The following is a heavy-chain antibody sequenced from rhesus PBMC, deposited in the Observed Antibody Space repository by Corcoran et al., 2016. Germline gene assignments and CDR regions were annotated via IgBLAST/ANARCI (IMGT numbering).Heavy chain of an antibody. J-gene: IGHJ4*01. CDR1: GVTLTDHT. Sequence: EVQPVESGGGLVQLGWSPRCSGAASGVTLTDHTISWVWQAPGRGVEWVGFIKSKAYGGTPEYAASVKGRFTISTDESKVSAYLQMNSLQTEDTAVYYCARANLPTTVTSTPFDYWGQGVLVTVSS. D-gene: IGHD5-12*01. CDR3: ARANLPTTVTSTPFDY. CDR2: IKSKAYGGTP. V-gene: IGHV3-184*01.